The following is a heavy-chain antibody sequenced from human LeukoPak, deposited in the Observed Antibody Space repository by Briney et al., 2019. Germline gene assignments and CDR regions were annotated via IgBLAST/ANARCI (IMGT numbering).Heavy chain of an antibody. Sequence: SSETLSLTCTVSGGSISSSSYYWGWIRQPPGKGLEWIGSIYYSVSTYYNPSLKSRVTISVDTSKNQFSLTLSSVTAADTAVYYCARDQYYGSSGYYYRWFDPWGQGTLVTVSS. J-gene: IGHJ5*02. V-gene: IGHV4-39*07. CDR2: IYYSVST. CDR3: ARDQYYGSSGYYYRWFDP. CDR1: GGSISSSSYY. D-gene: IGHD3-22*01.